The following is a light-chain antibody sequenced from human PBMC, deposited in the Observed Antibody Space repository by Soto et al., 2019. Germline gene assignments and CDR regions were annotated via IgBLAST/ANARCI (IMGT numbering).Light chain of an antibody. Sequence: EIMMTQSPATLSVSPGERATLFCRASQSVSSNLAWYQHKPGQAPRLLIYGASTRATGIPARFSGSGSGTEFTLTISSLQSEDFAIYYCQQHNNRPVTLGQGTQLEIK. J-gene: IGKJ5*01. CDR3: QQHNNRPVT. V-gene: IGKV3-15*01. CDR1: QSVSSN. CDR2: GAS.